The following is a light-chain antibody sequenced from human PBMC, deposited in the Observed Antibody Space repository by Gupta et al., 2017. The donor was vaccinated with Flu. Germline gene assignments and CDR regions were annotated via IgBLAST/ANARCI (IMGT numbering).Light chain of an antibody. Sequence: QSVLTQPPSASGTPGQRVTISCSGSSSNIGGNFVYWLQQVPGTAPKLLIYRNDRRPSGVSDRFSGSKSGTSASLAISGLRSEDEADYYCAVWDDSLSAWVFGGGTKLTVL. J-gene: IGLJ3*02. CDR3: AVWDDSLSAWV. CDR1: SSNIGGNF. CDR2: RND. V-gene: IGLV1-47*01.